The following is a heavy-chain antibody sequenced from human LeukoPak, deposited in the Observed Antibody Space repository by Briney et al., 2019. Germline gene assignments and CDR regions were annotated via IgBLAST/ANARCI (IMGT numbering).Heavy chain of an antibody. CDR2: IAGSGGYI. Sequence: PGGSLRLSCAASGFTFSSYNMNWVRQAPGKGLEWVSSIAGSGGYIYYADLVKGRFTISRDNAKNSLYLQINSLRAEDTAVYYCARFRLSNYEILTGYYYYFDYWGQGTLVTVSS. CDR1: GFTFSSYN. D-gene: IGHD3-9*01. CDR3: ARFRLSNYEILTGYYYYFDY. V-gene: IGHV3-21*01. J-gene: IGHJ4*02.